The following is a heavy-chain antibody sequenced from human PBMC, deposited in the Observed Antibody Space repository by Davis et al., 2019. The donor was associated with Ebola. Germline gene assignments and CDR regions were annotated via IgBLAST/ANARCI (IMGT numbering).Heavy chain of an antibody. CDR1: GGSISSYY. CDR3: ARLGGDSSSQFDY. CDR2: IYYSGST. J-gene: IGHJ4*02. V-gene: IGHV4-59*05. D-gene: IGHD6-6*01. Sequence: PSETLSLTCTVSGGSISSYYWSWIRQPPGKGLEWIGSIYYSGSTYYNPSLKSRVTISVDTSKNQFSLKLSSVTAADTAVYYCARLGGDSSSQFDYWGQGTLVTVSS.